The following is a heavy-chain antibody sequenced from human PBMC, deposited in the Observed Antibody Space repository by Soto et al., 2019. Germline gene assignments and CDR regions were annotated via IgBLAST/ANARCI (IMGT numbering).Heavy chain of an antibody. CDR1: GYTFTSYY. CDR2: INPSGGST. V-gene: IGHV1-46*03. Sequence: QVQLVQSGAEVKKPGASVKVSCKASGYTFTSYYIHWVRQAPGQGLEWMGVINPSGGSTTYAQKFPGRVTMTRDTYTSTVYLELSGLGSEDTAVFYCARDQRSNAVFDYWGQGTLVTVSS. CDR3: ARDQRSNAVFDY. J-gene: IGHJ4*02. D-gene: IGHD4-4*01.